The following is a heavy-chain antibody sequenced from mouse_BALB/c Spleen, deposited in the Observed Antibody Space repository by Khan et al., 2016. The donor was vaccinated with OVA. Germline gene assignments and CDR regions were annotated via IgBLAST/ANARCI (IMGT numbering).Heavy chain of an antibody. V-gene: IGHV14-3*02. CDR3: ARNGIYYYAMDY. Sequence: EVQLQESGAEPVKPGASVKLSCTASGFNIKDTYMHWVKQRPEQGLEWIGRIDPANGNTKYDPKFQGKATITADTSSNTAYLQLSSLTSEDTAVYYCARNGIYYYAMDYWGQGTSVTVSS. J-gene: IGHJ4*01. CDR2: IDPANGNT. D-gene: IGHD2-1*01. CDR1: GFNIKDTY.